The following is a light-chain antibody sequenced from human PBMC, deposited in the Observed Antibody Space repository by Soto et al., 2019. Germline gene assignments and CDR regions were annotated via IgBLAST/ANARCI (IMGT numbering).Light chain of an antibody. CDR1: QYINRY. CDR3: QQLNSYLVT. CDR2: AAS. J-gene: IGKJ5*01. Sequence: DIQMTQSPPSLSASVGDRVTITCRASQYINRYLNWYQQKPGKAPKLLIYAASTLQSGVPSRFSGSGSGTEFTLTISSLQPEDFATYYCQQLNSYLVTFGQGTRL. V-gene: IGKV1-9*01.